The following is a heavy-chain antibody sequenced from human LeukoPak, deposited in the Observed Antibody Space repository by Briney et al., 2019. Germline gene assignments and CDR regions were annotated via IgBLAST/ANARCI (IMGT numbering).Heavy chain of an antibody. Sequence: GGSLRLSCAASGFTFSSYNMNWVRQAPGKGLEGVSYISGRGNTIKYADSVKGRFTISRDNVKDSLYPQMNSLRAEDTAVYCCARDTPALEYFDYWGQGTQVTVSS. D-gene: IGHD2-15*01. CDR1: GFTFSSYN. CDR3: ARDTPALEYFDY. CDR2: ISGRGNTI. J-gene: IGHJ4*02. V-gene: IGHV3-48*04.